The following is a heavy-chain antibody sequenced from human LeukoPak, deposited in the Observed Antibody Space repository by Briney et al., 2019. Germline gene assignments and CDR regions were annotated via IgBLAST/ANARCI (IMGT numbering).Heavy chain of an antibody. CDR2: ISGSGGTT. J-gene: IGHJ4*02. V-gene: IGHV3-23*01. D-gene: IGHD6-13*01. CDR3: ARGRTGYIPDY. CDR1: GFTSNCYS. Sequence: PGGPLRLSCAASGFTSNCYSMPWVPQAPGKALEGVSVISGSGGTTYYAESVKGGFTISRDNSKNTLFLQMNSLRAEDTAVYYGARGRTGYIPDYWGQGTLVTVSS.